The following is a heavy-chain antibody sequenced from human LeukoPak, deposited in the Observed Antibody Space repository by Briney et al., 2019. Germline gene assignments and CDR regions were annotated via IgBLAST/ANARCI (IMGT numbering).Heavy chain of an antibody. Sequence: PSETLSLTCTVSGGSISSYYWSWIRQPPGKGLEWIGYIYYSGSTNYNPSLKSRVTISVDTSKNQFSLKLSSVTAADTAVYYCARDIVVVPAAMNGGHYYYYGMDVWGQGTTVTVSS. J-gene: IGHJ6*02. CDR2: IYYSGST. D-gene: IGHD2-2*01. CDR3: ARDIVVVPAAMNGGHYYYYGMDV. CDR1: GGSISSYY. V-gene: IGHV4-59*01.